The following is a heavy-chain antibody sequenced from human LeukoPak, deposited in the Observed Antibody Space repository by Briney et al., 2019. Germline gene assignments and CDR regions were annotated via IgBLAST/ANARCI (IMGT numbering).Heavy chain of an antibody. Sequence: PGGSLRRSVAAYTFPYINYYMHRHRQSPGKGLICVARIGHDGSGAGYADSVKGRFTISRDNAKSTLYLQMNSLRAEDTAVYYGATYQQTGYESDYWGQGTLVTVSS. CDR3: ATYQQTGYESDY. J-gene: IGHJ4*02. D-gene: IGHD5-12*01. CDR2: IGHDGSGA. V-gene: IGHV3-74*01. CDR1: TFPYINYY.